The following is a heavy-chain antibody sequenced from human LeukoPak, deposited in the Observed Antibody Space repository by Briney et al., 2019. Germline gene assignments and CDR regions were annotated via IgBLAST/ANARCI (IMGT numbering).Heavy chain of an antibody. D-gene: IGHD6-13*01. V-gene: IGHV4-59*01. CDR2: IYYSGST. CDR3: ARVIAAAGENNWFDP. Sequence: SETLSLTCTVSGGSISSYYWSWIRQPPGKGLEWIGYIYYSGSTNYNPSLKSRVTISVDTSKNQFSLKLSSVTAADTAVYYCARVIAAAGENNWFDPWGQGTLVTVSS. CDR1: GGSISSYY. J-gene: IGHJ5*02.